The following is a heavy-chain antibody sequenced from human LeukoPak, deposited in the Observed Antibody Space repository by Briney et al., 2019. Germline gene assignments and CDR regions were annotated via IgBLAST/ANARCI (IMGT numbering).Heavy chain of an antibody. J-gene: IGHJ6*02. CDR2: IWYDGSNE. V-gene: IGHV3-33*03. D-gene: IGHD3-16*01. CDR1: GFTFRSHG. Sequence: GRSLRLSCVASGFTFRSHGMHWVRQAPGKGLEWVAVIWYDGSNEYFADSVKGRFTISRDNAKNSLYLQMSNLRAEDTAVYFCARGGGLDVWGQGATVTVSS. CDR3: ARGGGLDV.